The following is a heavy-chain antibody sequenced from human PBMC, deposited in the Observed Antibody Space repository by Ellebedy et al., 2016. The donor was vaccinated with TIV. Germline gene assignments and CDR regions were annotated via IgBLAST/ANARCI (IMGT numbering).Heavy chain of an antibody. V-gene: IGHV4-34*01. J-gene: IGHJ6*02. CDR3: ARWMDFRVAATIGGLDV. D-gene: IGHD2-15*01. Sequence: MPSETLSLTCSVSGTVISRFYWSWIRQPPGKGMEWIGEINHSGGTTYNPYLTSRLTISVDTSKDEFSLKLTSVTAADTAWYFCARWMDFRVAATIGGLDVWGHGTTVTVSS. CDR2: INHSGGT. CDR1: GTVISRFY.